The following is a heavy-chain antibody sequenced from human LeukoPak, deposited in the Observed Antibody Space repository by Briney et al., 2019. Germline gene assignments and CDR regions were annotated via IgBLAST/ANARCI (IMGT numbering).Heavy chain of an antibody. D-gene: IGHD3-22*01. CDR1: GGFISSSSYY. J-gene: IGHJ1*01. CDR2: IYYSGRT. Sequence: PSETLSLTCTVSGGFISSSSYYWGWIRQPPGKGLEWIGDIYYSGRTYCNPSLRSRVSISLDTSMNHFSLTLSSVTAADTAVYYCARRRYYDSTGYFDWGRGSLVIVSS. CDR3: ARRRYYDSTGYFD. V-gene: IGHV4-39*02.